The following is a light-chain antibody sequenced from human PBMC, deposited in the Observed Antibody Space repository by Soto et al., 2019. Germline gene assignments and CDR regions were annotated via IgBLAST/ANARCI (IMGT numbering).Light chain of an antibody. CDR3: QQYDNLPPYT. CDR2: DAS. Sequence: DIQMTQSPSSLSASVGDRVTITCQASQDISNNLNWYQQKPGKAPKLLIYDASNLETGVPSRFSGSGSGTDFTFPVSSLQPEDIATYYCQQYDNLPPYTFGQGTKLEIK. V-gene: IGKV1-33*01. J-gene: IGKJ2*01. CDR1: QDISNN.